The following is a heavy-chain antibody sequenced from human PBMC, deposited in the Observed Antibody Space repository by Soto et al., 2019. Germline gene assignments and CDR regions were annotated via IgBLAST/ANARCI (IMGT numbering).Heavy chain of an antibody. D-gene: IGHD6-13*01. CDR3: ARLSGSWQSCSDP. J-gene: IGHJ5*02. CDR2: IYYSGNT. Sequence: QVQLQESGPGLVKPSQTLSLTCIVSGGSISSNDFYWSWIRQHPGKGLAWIGYIYYSGNTYYNPSLKRRITILVDTSKNQFALQVSSVTAADTAVYYCARLSGSWQSCSDPWGQGTLVTVSS. V-gene: IGHV4-31*03. CDR1: GGSISSNDFY.